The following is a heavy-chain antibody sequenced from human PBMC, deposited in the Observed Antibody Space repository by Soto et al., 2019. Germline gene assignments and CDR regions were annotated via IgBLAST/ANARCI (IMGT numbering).Heavy chain of an antibody. Sequence: QVQLQQWGAGLLKPSETLSLTCAAYGGSFSGYYWSWIRQPPGKGLEWIGEINHSGSTNYNPSLKSRVTISVDTSKNQFSLKLSSVTAADTAVYYCAGLGEFGTLDYWGQGTLVTVSS. J-gene: IGHJ4*02. CDR1: GGSFSGYY. CDR3: AGLGEFGTLDY. D-gene: IGHD3-10*01. CDR2: INHSGST. V-gene: IGHV4-34*01.